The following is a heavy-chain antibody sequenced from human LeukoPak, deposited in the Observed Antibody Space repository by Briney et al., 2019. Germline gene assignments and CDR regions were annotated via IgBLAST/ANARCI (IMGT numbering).Heavy chain of an antibody. CDR3: AREGSYGESDY. CDR2: INSNGGST. CDR1: GFTFSTYG. Sequence: GGSLRLSCAASGFTFSTYGMHWVRQAPGKGLEYVSAINSNGGSTYYANSEKGRFTISRDNSKNTLFLQMGSLRAEDMAVYYCAREGSYGESDYWGQGTLVTVSS. V-gene: IGHV3-64*01. D-gene: IGHD5-18*01. J-gene: IGHJ4*02.